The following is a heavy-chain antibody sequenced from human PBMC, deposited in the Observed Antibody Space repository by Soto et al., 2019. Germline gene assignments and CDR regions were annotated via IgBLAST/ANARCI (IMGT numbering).Heavy chain of an antibody. CDR1: GGTFSSYA. D-gene: IGHD1-26*01. V-gene: IGHV1-69*13. CDR3: ARVLWEPYYYGMDV. J-gene: IGHJ6*02. CDR2: IIPIFGTA. Sequence: SVKVSCKASGGTFSSYAISWVRQAPGQGLEWMGGIIPIFGTANYAQKFQGGVTITADESTSTAYMELSSLRSEDTAVYYCARVLWEPYYYGMDVWGQGTTVTVSS.